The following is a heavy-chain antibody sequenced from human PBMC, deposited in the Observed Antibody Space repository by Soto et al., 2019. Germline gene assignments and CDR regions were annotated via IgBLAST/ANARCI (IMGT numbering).Heavy chain of an antibody. J-gene: IGHJ4*02. CDR2: ISYDGSNK. CDR1: GFTFSSYA. V-gene: IGHV3-30-3*01. D-gene: IGHD5-18*01. Sequence: GGSLRLSCAASGFTFSSYAMHWVRQAPGKGLEWVAVISYDGSNKYYADSVKGRFTISRDNSKNTLYLQMNSLRAEDTAVYYCATSLKWIQLWSYYFDYWGQGTLVTVSS. CDR3: ATSLKWIQLWSYYFDY.